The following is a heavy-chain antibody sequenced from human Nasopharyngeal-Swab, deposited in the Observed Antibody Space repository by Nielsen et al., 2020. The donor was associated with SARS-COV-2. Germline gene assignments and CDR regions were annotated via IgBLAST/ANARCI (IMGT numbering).Heavy chain of an antibody. CDR3: ARQPRRYPGYY. J-gene: IGHJ4*02. D-gene: IGHD3-9*01. Sequence: SETLSLTCTVSGGSISSYYWSWIRQPPGKGLEWIGSIYYSGSTYYNPSLKSRVTISVDTSKNQFSLKLSSVTAADTAVYYCARQPRRYPGYYWGQGTLVTVSS. CDR1: GGSISSYY. V-gene: IGHV4-59*05. CDR2: IYYSGST.